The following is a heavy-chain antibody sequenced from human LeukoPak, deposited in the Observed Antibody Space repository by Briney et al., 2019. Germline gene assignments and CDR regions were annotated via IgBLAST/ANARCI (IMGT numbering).Heavy chain of an antibody. CDR3: ARGTNGDFWSGYYLGPIYYYYYMDV. D-gene: IGHD3-3*01. Sequence: PSETLSLTCAVYGGSLSGYYWSWIRQPPGKGLEWIGEINHSGSTNYNPSLKSRVTISVDTSKNQFSLKLSSVTAADTAVYYCARGTNGDFWSGYYLGPIYYYYYMDVWGKGTTVTVSS. CDR2: INHSGST. J-gene: IGHJ6*03. CDR1: GGSLSGYY. V-gene: IGHV4-34*01.